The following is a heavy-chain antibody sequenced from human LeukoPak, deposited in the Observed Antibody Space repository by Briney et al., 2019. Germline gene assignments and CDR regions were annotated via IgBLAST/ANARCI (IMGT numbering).Heavy chain of an antibody. CDR1: GYSISSGYY. J-gene: IGHJ6*03. CDR2: IYTSGST. Sequence: SETLSLTCTVSGYSISSGYYWSWIRQPAGKRLEWIGRIYTSGSTNYNPSLKSRVTISVDTSKNQFSLKLSSVTAADTAVYYCARVEASVGGYYYYMDVWGKGTTVTISS. CDR3: ARVEASVGGYYYYMDV. D-gene: IGHD1-26*01. V-gene: IGHV4-61*02.